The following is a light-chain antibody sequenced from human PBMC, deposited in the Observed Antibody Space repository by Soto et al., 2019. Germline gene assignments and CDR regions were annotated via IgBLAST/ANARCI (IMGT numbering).Light chain of an antibody. J-gene: IGKJ4*01. CDR1: QSLLHSNGYNY. Sequence: DIVMTQSPLSLPVTPGEPASISCRSSQSLLHSNGYNYLDWYLQKPGQSPQLLIYTVSSRASGVPDRFSGSGSGTDFTLKISRVEAEDVGVYYCVQRIEFPLTFGGGTKVDIK. CDR3: VQRIEFPLT. V-gene: IGKV2-40*01. CDR2: TVS.